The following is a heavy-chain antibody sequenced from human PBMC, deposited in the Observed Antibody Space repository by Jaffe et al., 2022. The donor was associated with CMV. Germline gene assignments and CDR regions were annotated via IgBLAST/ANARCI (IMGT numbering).Heavy chain of an antibody. J-gene: IGHJ6*02. V-gene: IGHV3-48*02. CDR1: GFTFSSYS. CDR3: ARDPAVTTYYGMDV. D-gene: IGHD4-4*01. CDR2: ISSSSSTI. Sequence: EVQLVESGGGLVQPGGSLRLSCAASGFTFSSYSMNWVRQAPGKGLEWVSYISSSSSTIYYADSVKGRFTISRDNAKNSLYLQMNSLRDEDTAVYYCARDPAVTTYYGMDVWGQGTTVTVSS.